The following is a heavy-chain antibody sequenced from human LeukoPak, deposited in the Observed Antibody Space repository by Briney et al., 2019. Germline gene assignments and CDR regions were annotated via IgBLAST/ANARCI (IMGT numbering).Heavy chain of an antibody. CDR3: AKDRGKKAIFGVVIMAYYYGMDV. CDR2: ISYDGSNK. J-gene: IGHJ6*02. D-gene: IGHD3-3*01. Sequence: GGSLRLSCAASGSTFSSYGMHWVRQAPGKGLEWVAVISYDGSNKYYADSVKGRFTISRDNSKNTLYLQMNSLRAEDTAVYYCAKDRGKKAIFGVVIMAYYYGMDVWGQGTTVTVSS. V-gene: IGHV3-30*18. CDR1: GSTFSSYG.